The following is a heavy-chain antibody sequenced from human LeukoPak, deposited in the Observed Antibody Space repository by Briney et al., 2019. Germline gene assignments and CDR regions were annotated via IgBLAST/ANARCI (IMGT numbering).Heavy chain of an antibody. V-gene: IGHV3-7*01. D-gene: IGHD3-22*01. CDR3: ARDRGWRSGGYYLYYFDF. CDR2: IKGDGSEK. J-gene: IGHJ4*02. CDR1: GFTFSNYF. Sequence: PGGSLRLSCAASGFTFSNYFVSWVRQAPGEGLEWVASIKGDGSEKYYVDSVKGRFTISRDNAKNSLLLQMNSLRAEDTAVYFCARDRGWRSGGYYLYYFDFWGQGTLVTVSS.